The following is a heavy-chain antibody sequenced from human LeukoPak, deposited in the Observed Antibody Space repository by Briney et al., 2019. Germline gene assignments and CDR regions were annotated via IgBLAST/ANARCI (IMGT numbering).Heavy chain of an antibody. CDR1: GGSISGHY. Sequence: SETLSPTCTVSGGSISGHYWGWIRQPPRKGLEWIGYIYYTGDTNYIPSFESRVTISVDTSKNQFSLKLGSVTAADTAIYYCVRVVTGSVDYWGQGTLVTVSS. D-gene: IGHD3-10*01. V-gene: IGHV4-59*11. J-gene: IGHJ4*02. CDR2: IYYTGDT. CDR3: VRVVTGSVDY.